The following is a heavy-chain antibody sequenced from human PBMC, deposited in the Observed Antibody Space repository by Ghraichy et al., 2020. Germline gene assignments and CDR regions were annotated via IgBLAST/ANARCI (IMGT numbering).Heavy chain of an antibody. CDR2: IYYSGST. Sequence: ESLNISCTVSGGSISSSSYYWGWIRQPPGKGLEWIGSIYYSGSTYYNPSLKSRVTISVDTSKNQFSLKLSSVTAADTAVYYCARLHRGMVVSPFDYWGQGTLVTVSS. V-gene: IGHV4-39*01. D-gene: IGHD2-21*01. CDR1: GGSISSSSYY. J-gene: IGHJ4*02. CDR3: ARLHRGMVVSPFDY.